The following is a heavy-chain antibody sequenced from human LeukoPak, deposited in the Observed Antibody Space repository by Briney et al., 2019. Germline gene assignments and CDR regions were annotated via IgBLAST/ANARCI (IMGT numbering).Heavy chain of an antibody. V-gene: IGHV4-59*01. CDR2: IFYSGST. CDR3: ASGETTVTTSTFDY. CDR1: GGSIITYY. D-gene: IGHD4-17*01. Sequence: SETLSLTCSVSGGSIITYYWTWIRQPPGKGLEWIGYIFYSGSTSYNPSLKSRVTISVDTSKNQFSLKLSSVTAADTAVYYCASGETTVTTSTFDYWGQGTLVTVSS. J-gene: IGHJ4*02.